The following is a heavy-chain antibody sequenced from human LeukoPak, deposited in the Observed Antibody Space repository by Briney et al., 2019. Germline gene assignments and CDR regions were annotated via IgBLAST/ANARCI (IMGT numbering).Heavy chain of an antibody. D-gene: IGHD3-22*01. Sequence: ASVTVSCKASGYTFTGYYMHWVRQAPGQGLEWMGWINPNSGGTNYAQKLQGRVTMTRDTSISTAYMELSRLRSYDTAVYYCARDFPYYYDRVEAFDIWGQGTMVTVSS. V-gene: IGHV1-2*02. CDR3: ARDFPYYYDRVEAFDI. CDR1: GYTFTGYY. J-gene: IGHJ3*02. CDR2: INPNSGGT.